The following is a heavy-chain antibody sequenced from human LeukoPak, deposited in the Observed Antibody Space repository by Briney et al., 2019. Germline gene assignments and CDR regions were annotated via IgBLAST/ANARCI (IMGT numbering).Heavy chain of an antibody. CDR3: ARMGGYSSVPPRTRYSSGWYGRSY. D-gene: IGHD6-19*01. J-gene: IGHJ4*02. Sequence: GESLKISCKGSGYSFTSYWIGWVRQMPGKGLEWMGIIYPGDSDTRYSPSFQGQVTISADKSISTAYLQWSSLKASDTAMYYCARMGGYSSVPPRTRYSSGWYGRSYWGQGTLVTVSS. V-gene: IGHV5-51*01. CDR2: IYPGDSDT. CDR1: GYSFTSYW.